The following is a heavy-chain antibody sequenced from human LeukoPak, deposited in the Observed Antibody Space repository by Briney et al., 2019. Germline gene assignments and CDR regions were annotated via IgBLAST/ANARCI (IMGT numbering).Heavy chain of an antibody. Sequence: HPGGSLRLSCAASGFTFSSYWMSWVRQAPGKGLEWVANIKQDGSEKYYVDSVKGRFTISRDNAKNSLYLQMNSLRAEDTAVYYCARAGITMVRGVKSYYFDYWGQGTLVTVSS. CDR3: ARAGITMVRGVKSYYFDY. V-gene: IGHV3-7*01. CDR2: IKQDGSEK. J-gene: IGHJ4*02. D-gene: IGHD3-10*01. CDR1: GFTFSSYW.